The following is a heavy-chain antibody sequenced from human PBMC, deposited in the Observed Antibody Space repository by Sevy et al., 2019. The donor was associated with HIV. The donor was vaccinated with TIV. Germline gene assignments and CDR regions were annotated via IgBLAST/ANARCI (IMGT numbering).Heavy chain of an antibody. CDR1: GGSISSSSYY. CDR3: ARRGYSYGYIDAFDI. D-gene: IGHD5-18*01. Sequence: SETLSLTCTVSGGSISSSSYYWGWIRQPPGKGLEWIGSIYYSGSTYYNPSLKSRVTISVDTSKNQFSLKLSFVTAADTAVYYCARRGYSYGYIDAFDIWGQGTMVTVSS. V-gene: IGHV4-39*01. CDR2: IYYSGST. J-gene: IGHJ3*02.